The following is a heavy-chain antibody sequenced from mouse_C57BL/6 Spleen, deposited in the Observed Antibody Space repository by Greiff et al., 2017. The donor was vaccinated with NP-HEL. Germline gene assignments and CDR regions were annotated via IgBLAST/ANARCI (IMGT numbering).Heavy chain of an antibody. CDR2: ISYDGSN. Sequence: DVKLQESGPGLVKPSQSLSLTCSVTGYSITSGYYWNWIRQFPGNKLEWMGYISYDGSNNYNPSLKNRISITRDTSKNQFFLKLNSVTTEDTATYYCARPPYYGSRAYYAMDYWGQGTSVTVSS. J-gene: IGHJ4*01. CDR1: GYSITSGYY. CDR3: ARPPYYGSRAYYAMDY. D-gene: IGHD1-1*01. V-gene: IGHV3-6*01.